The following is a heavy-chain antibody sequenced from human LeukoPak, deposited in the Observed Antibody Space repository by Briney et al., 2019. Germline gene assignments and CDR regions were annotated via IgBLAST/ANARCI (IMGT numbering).Heavy chain of an antibody. Sequence: GGSLRLSCAASGFTFSSYWMHWVRQAPGKGLVWVSRINSDGSSTSYADSVKGRFTISRDNAKNTLYLQMNSLRAEDTAVYYCAKDRGQVIAAASVSDYWGQGTLVTVSS. CDR3: AKDRGQVIAAASVSDY. CDR2: INSDGSST. J-gene: IGHJ4*02. CDR1: GFTFSSYW. D-gene: IGHD6-13*01. V-gene: IGHV3-74*01.